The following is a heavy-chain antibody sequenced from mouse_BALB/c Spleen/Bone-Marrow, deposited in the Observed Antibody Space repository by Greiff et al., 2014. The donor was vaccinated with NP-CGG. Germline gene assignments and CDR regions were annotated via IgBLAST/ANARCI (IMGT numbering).Heavy chain of an antibody. CDR3: TRDGKGNYDYAMDY. D-gene: IGHD2-1*01. V-gene: IGHV5-6-4*01. CDR2: ISSGGSYT. CDR1: GFTFSSYT. Sequence: EVKLVESGGGLVKPGGSLKLSCEASGFTFSSYTMSWVRQTPEKRLEWVATISSGGSYTYYPDSVKGRFTISRDNAKNTLYLQMSSLKSEDTAMYYCTRDGKGNYDYAMDYWGQGTSVTVSS. J-gene: IGHJ4*01.